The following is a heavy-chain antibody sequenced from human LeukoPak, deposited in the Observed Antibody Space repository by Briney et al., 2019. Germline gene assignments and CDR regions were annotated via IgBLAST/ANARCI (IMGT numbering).Heavy chain of an antibody. Sequence: SETLSLTCTVSGDSMNSYYWSWIRQPPGKGLEWIGYIDDSGSTNYNPSLKSRVTISVDTSKNQFSLKLRSVTAADTAVYYCARDGYSGNDGLWGQGTLVTVSS. J-gene: IGHJ4*02. CDR3: ARDGYSGNDGL. V-gene: IGHV4-59*01. CDR2: IDDSGST. CDR1: GDSMNSYY. D-gene: IGHD5-12*01.